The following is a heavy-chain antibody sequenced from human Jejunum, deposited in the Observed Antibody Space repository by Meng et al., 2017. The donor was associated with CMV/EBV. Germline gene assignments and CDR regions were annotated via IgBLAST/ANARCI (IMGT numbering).Heavy chain of an antibody. CDR3: VKDGGSYLDYYFDY. CDR1: EYTFTDYY. Sequence: SEYTFTDYYVQWVRQAPGQGLEWMGWINPKTGDTNYAQKFQGRVIMTRDMSINTVHMELTRLRSDDTAVYYCVKDGGSYLDYYFDYWGQGTLVTVSS. J-gene: IGHJ4*02. CDR2: INPKTGDT. D-gene: IGHD1-26*01. V-gene: IGHV1-2*02.